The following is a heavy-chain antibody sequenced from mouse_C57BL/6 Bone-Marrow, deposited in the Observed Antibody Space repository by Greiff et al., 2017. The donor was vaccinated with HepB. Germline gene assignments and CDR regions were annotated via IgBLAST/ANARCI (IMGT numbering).Heavy chain of an antibody. J-gene: IGHJ3*01. V-gene: IGHV6-3*01. CDR2: IRLKSDNYAT. CDR3: TSVDYYGSSTWFAY. CDR1: GFTFSNYW. Sequence: EVKLEESGGGLVQPGGSMKLSCVASGFTFSNYWMNWVRQSPEKGLEWVAQIRLKSDNYATHYAESVKGRFTISRDDSKSSVYLQMNNLRAEDTGIYYCTSVDYYGSSTWFAYWGQGTLVTVSA. D-gene: IGHD1-1*01.